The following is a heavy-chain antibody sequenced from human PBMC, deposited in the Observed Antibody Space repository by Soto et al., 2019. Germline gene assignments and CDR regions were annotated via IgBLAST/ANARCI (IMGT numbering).Heavy chain of an antibody. D-gene: IGHD3-22*01. J-gene: IGHJ4*02. CDR1: GGSFNNYY. V-gene: IGHV4-59*08. CDR3: ARRSNFYYGFDY. CDR2: IYSSGSA. Sequence: QVQLQESGPGLVKPSETLSLTCTVSGGSFNNYYWTWIRQPPGKGLEWIGYIYSSGSAGYNPSLKSRVTMLVDTSKNQFSLKLSSVTAADTAVYYCARRSNFYYGFDYWGRGTLVTVSS.